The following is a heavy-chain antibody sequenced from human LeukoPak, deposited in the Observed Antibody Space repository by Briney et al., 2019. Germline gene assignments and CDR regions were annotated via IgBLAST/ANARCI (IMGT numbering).Heavy chain of an antibody. J-gene: IGHJ5*02. D-gene: IGHD2-21*01. V-gene: IGHV4-34*01. CDR2: INHSGST. CDR1: GGSFSGYY. Sequence: SETLSLTCAVYGGSFSGYYWSWIRQPPGKGLEWIGEINHSGSTNYNPSLKSRVTISVDTSKNQFSLKLSSVTAADTAVYYCARRNPVVGGFDPWGQGTLVTVSS. CDR3: ARRNPVVGGFDP.